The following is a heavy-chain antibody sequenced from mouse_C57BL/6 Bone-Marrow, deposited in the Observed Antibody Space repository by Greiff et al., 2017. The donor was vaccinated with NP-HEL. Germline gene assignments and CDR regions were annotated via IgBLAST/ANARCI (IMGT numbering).Heavy chain of an antibody. Sequence: EVQLVESGPGMVKPSQSLSLTCTVTGYSITSGYDWHWIRHFPGNKLEWMGYISYSGSTNYNPSLKSRISITHDTSKNHFFLKLNSVTTEDTATYYCARRDDYEGFAYWGQGTLVTVSA. J-gene: IGHJ3*01. CDR3: ARRDDYEGFAY. V-gene: IGHV3-1*01. D-gene: IGHD2-4*01. CDR2: ISYSGST. CDR1: GYSITSGYD.